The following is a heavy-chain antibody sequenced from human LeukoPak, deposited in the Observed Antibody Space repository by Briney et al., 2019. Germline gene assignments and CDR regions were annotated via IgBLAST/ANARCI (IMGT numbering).Heavy chain of an antibody. CDR1: GGSSSGYY. CDR3: AQNSSGWWAFDY. D-gene: IGHD6-19*01. J-gene: IGHJ4*02. V-gene: IGHV4-34*01. CDR2: INHSGST. Sequence: SETLSLTCAVYGGSSSGYYWSWIRQPPGEGREWIGEINHSGSTNYNPSLKSRVTISVDTSKNQFSLKLSSVTAADTAVYYCAQNSSGWWAFDYWGQGTLVTVSS.